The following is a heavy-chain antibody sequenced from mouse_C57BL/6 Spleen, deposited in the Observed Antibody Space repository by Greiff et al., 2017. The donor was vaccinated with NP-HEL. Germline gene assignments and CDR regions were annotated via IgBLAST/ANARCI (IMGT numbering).Heavy chain of an antibody. CDR1: GYAFSSSW. D-gene: IGHD2-13*01. Sequence: VQLQQSGPELVKPGASVKISCKASGYAFSSSWMNWVKQRPGKGLEWIGRIYPGDGDTNYNGKFKGKATLTADKSSSTAYMQLSSLTSEDSAVYFCARGEALYWYFDVWGTGTTVTVSS. J-gene: IGHJ1*03. V-gene: IGHV1-82*01. CDR3: ARGEALYWYFDV. CDR2: IYPGDGDT.